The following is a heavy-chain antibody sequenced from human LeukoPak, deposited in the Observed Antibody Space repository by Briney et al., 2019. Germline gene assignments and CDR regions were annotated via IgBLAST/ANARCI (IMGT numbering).Heavy chain of an antibody. CDR3: ARLFPSYYYDSSGYYYLDY. Sequence: ASVKVSCKASGYTFSSCAINWVRQAPGQRLEWMGWINAGNGNTKYSQKFQGRVTITRDTSASTAYMELSSLRSEDTAVYYCARLFPSYYYDSSGYYYLDYWGQGTLVTVSS. D-gene: IGHD3-22*01. V-gene: IGHV1-3*01. J-gene: IGHJ4*02. CDR2: INAGNGNT. CDR1: GYTFSSCA.